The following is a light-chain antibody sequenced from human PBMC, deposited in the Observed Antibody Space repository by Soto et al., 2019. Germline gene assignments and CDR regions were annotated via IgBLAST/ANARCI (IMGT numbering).Light chain of an antibody. Sequence: EIVLTQSPATLSLSPGERATLSCRASQSVSSYLAWYQQKPGQAPRLLIYDASNRATGIPARLSGSGSGTDFTLTISSLEPEDFAVYYCQQRSNWPLAFGQVTKVEIK. J-gene: IGKJ1*01. CDR1: QSVSSY. V-gene: IGKV3-11*01. CDR2: DAS. CDR3: QQRSNWPLA.